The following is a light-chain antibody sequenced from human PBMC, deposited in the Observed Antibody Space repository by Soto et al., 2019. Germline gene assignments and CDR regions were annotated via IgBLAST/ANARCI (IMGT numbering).Light chain of an antibody. CDR3: SSDTSDSTYV. V-gene: IGLV2-8*01. J-gene: IGLJ1*01. Sequence: QSALTQPPSASGSPGQSVTISCTGTSSDVGGYNSVSWYQHYPGRAPKLMIYEVSNLPSGVPDRFSGFTAGNTASLPVPGLHAEDEADYYSSSDTSDSTYVFGTGTKVTVL. CDR2: EVS. CDR1: SSDVGGYNS.